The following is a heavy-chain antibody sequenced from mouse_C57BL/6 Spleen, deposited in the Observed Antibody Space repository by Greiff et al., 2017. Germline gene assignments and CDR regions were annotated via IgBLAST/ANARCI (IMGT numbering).Heavy chain of an antibody. CDR2: IDPETGGT. CDR1: GYTFTDYE. V-gene: IGHV1-15*01. J-gene: IGHJ2*01. D-gene: IGHD2-2*01. CDR3: TGGYPDY. Sequence: QVQLQQSGAELVRPGASVTLSCKASGYTFTDYEMHWVKQTPVHGLEWIGAIDPETGGTAYNQKFKGKAILTADKSSSTAYMELRSLTSEDTAVYYCTGGYPDYWGQGTTRTVSS.